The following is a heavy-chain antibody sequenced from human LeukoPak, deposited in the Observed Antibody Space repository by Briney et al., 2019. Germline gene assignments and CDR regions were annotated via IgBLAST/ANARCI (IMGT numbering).Heavy chain of an antibody. CDR1: GFTFGDYA. CDR2: IRSKAYGGTT. D-gene: IGHD6-6*01. CDR3: TRDGSYYFDY. J-gene: IGHJ4*02. V-gene: IGHV3-49*04. Sequence: PGRSLRLSCTASGFTFGDYAMSWVRQVPGKGLEWVGFIRSKAYGGTTEYAASVKGRFTISRDDSKSIAYLQMNSLKTEDTAVYYCTRDGSYYFDYWGQGTLVTVSS.